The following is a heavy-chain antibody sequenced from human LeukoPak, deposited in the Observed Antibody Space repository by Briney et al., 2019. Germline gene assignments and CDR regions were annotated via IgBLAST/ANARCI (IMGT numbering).Heavy chain of an antibody. CDR3: ARHLNCSSTSCYGWFDP. D-gene: IGHD2-2*01. J-gene: IGHJ5*02. Sequence: SETLSLTCAVYGGSFSGYYWSWIRQPPGKGLEWIGEINHSGSTNYKPSLKSRVTISVDTSKNQFSLKLSSVTAADTAVYYCARHLNCSSTSCYGWFDPWGQGTLVTVSS. CDR1: GGSFSGYY. CDR2: INHSGST. V-gene: IGHV4-34*01.